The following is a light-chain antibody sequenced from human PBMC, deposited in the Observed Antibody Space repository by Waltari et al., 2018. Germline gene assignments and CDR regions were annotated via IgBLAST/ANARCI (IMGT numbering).Light chain of an antibody. Sequence: QSALTQPASVSGSPGQSIAISCTGTSSDVGRYNWVSWYQQNPGKAPKVLIFDDSNRPSGVSNRFSGSKSGNTASLTISGLHAEDEADYYCSSYTSRHTMLFGGGTKLTVL. V-gene: IGLV2-14*01. CDR2: DDS. CDR3: SSYTSRHTML. CDR1: SSDVGRYNW. J-gene: IGLJ2*01.